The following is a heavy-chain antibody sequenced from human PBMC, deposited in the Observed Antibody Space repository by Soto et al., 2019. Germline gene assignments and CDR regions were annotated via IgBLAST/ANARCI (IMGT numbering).Heavy chain of an antibody. CDR1: GGSISSYY. D-gene: IGHD3-22*01. J-gene: IGHJ6*02. V-gene: IGHV4-59*01. CDR3: ARDNYDSSGYYPSSYYYYGMDV. Sequence: SETLSLTCTVSGGSISSYYWSWIRQPPGKGLEWIGYIYYSGSTNYNPSLKSRVTISVDTSKNQFSLKLSSVTAADTAVYYCARDNYDSSGYYPSSYYYYGMDVWGQGTTVTVS. CDR2: IYYSGST.